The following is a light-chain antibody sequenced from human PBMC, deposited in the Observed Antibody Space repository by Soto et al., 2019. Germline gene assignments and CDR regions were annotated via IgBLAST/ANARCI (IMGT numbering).Light chain of an antibody. V-gene: IGLV1-51*01. Sequence: QSVLTQPPSVSAAPGQTVTISCSGSSSNVGHESVSWYQSLPGTAPKLLIYDNYKRPSGIPDRFSGSKSGTSATLGISGLHPGDEADYYCGTWDSSLNVWVFGGGTKVTVL. J-gene: IGLJ3*02. CDR1: SSNVGHES. CDR3: GTWDSSLNVWV. CDR2: DNY.